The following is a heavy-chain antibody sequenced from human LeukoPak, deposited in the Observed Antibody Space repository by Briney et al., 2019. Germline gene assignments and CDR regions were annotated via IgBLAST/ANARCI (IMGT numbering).Heavy chain of an antibody. CDR3: AKGNYYDFWSGYGPGYFDY. D-gene: IGHD3-3*01. CDR2: ISGSGGST. J-gene: IGHJ4*02. Sequence: GGSLRLSCAASGFTFSSYAMSWVRQAPGKGLEWVSAISGSGGSTYYADSVKGRFTISRDNSKNTLYLQMNSLRAEDTAVCYCAKGNYYDFWSGYGPGYFDYWGQGTLVTVSS. CDR1: GFTFSSYA. V-gene: IGHV3-23*01.